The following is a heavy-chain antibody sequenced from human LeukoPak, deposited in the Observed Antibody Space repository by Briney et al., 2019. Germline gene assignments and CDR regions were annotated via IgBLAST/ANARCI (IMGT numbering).Heavy chain of an antibody. Sequence: GGSLRLSCAASGFTVSTYAMSWVRQAPGMGLQLVSAIDIGGGTTYSADSVKGRFTISRDNCKNTLYLQMDSLRAEDTAVYFCAKDYRGSFTDWGQGTLVTVSS. J-gene: IGHJ4*02. V-gene: IGHV3-23*01. D-gene: IGHD1-26*01. CDR2: IDIGGGTT. CDR1: GFTVSTYA. CDR3: AKDYRGSFTD.